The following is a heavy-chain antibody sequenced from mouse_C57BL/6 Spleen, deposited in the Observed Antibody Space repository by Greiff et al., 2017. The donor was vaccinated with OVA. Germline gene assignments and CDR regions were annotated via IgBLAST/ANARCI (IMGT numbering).Heavy chain of an antibody. V-gene: IGHV1-55*01. CDR2: IYPGSGST. J-gene: IGHJ2*01. Sequence: VQLQQPGAELVKPGASVKMSCKASGYTFTSYWITWVKQRPGQGLEWIGDIYPGSGSTNSNEKFKSKATLTVDTSSRTAYMQLSSLTSEDAAVYYCARGGYYDSFDYWGQGTTLTVSS. D-gene: IGHD2-4*01. CDR3: ARGGYYDSFDY. CDR1: GYTFTSYW.